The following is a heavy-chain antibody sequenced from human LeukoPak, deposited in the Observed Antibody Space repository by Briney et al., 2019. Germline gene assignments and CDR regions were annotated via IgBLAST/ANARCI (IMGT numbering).Heavy chain of an antibody. CDR2: IYYSGST. CDR1: GGSFSSYY. D-gene: IGHD3-10*01. V-gene: IGHV4-59*01. J-gene: IGHJ4*02. CDR3: ARVNYYGSYYFDY. Sequence: SETLSLTCAVYGGSFSSYYWSWIRQPPGKGLEWIGYIYYSGSTNYNPSLKSRVTISVDTSKNQFSLKLSSVTAADTAVYYCARVNYYGSYYFDYWGQGTLVTVSS.